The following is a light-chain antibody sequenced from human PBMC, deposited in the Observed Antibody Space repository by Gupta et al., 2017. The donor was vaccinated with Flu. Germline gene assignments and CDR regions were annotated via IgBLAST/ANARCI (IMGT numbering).Light chain of an antibody. Sequence: DRVTITCRASQSSSSYVSWYQQKPGKAPKLMIYGASSLQSVVPSRFSGSGSGTVFTLTISSLQPDDFATYYCQQSYNTPPLSFGHGTKVEIK. J-gene: IGKJ3*01. CDR3: QQSYNTPPLS. CDR2: GAS. CDR1: QSSSSY. V-gene: IGKV1-39*01.